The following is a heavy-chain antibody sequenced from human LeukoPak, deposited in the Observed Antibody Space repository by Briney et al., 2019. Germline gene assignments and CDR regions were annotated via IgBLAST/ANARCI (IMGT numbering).Heavy chain of an antibody. CDR1: GYTFSSYG. CDR2: INPNTGGT. Sequence: ASVKVSCKASGYTFSSYGITWVRQAPGQGLEWMGWINPNTGGTNYAQKFQGRVTMTRDTSISTAYMELNRLTSDDTAVYYCARDPSNTYYYDPWGQGTLVTVSS. CDR3: ARDPSNTYYYDP. V-gene: IGHV1-2*02. J-gene: IGHJ4*02. D-gene: IGHD3-22*01.